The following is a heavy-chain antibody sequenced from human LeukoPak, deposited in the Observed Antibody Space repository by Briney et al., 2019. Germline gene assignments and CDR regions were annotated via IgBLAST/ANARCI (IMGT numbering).Heavy chain of an antibody. V-gene: IGHV3-15*07. CDR2: IRSKIDGGAT. CDR1: GFTFSSYS. Sequence: GGSLRLSCAASGFTFSSYSMNWVRQAPGKGLEWVGRIRSKIDGGATDYAAPVKGRFTISRDDSKNTLYLQINSLKIEDTAMYYCYTSITDYWGQGTLVTVSS. CDR3: YTSITDY. D-gene: IGHD3-3*02. J-gene: IGHJ4*02.